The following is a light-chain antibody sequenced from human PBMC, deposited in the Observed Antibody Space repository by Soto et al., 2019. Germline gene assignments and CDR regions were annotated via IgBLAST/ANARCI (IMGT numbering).Light chain of an antibody. Sequence: EVVLTQSPATLSLSPGERATLSCRASENVRTFVDWYQQKPGQAPRLLIYGASNRATGIPARFSGSGSGTDFTLTISGLEPEDFAVYYCQQHSHWPPWTFCQGT. CDR3: QQHSHWPPWT. V-gene: IGKV3-11*01. CDR1: ENVRTF. J-gene: IGKJ1*01. CDR2: GAS.